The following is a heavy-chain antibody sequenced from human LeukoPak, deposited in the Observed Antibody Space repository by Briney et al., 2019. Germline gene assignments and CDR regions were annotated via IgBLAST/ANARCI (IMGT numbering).Heavy chain of an antibody. CDR2: MYSGGGT. V-gene: IGHV3-53*01. D-gene: IGHD1-1*01. Sequence: GGSLRLSCAASGFSVTRNYVSWVRQAPGKGLEWVSLMYSGGGTSYADSVKGRFTISRDTSKNTLYLQMSCLRAEDTALYYCARYDNGKDYFDYWGQGTLVTVSS. CDR3: ARYDNGKDYFDY. J-gene: IGHJ4*02. CDR1: GFSVTRNY.